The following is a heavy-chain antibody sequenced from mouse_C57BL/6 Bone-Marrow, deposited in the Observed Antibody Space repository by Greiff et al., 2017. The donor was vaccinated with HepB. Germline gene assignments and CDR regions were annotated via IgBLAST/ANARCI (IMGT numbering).Heavy chain of an antibody. J-gene: IGHJ2*01. CDR3: ARRGDYYGSSYGYFDY. CDR2: IYPGSGST. Sequence: QVQLKQPGAELVKPGASVKMSCKASGYTFTSYWITWVKQRPGQGLEWIGDIYPGSGSTNYNEKFKSKATLTVDTSSSTAYMQLSSLTSEDSAVYYCARRGDYYGSSYGYFDYWGQGTTLTVSS. CDR1: GYTFTSYW. V-gene: IGHV1-55*01. D-gene: IGHD1-1*01.